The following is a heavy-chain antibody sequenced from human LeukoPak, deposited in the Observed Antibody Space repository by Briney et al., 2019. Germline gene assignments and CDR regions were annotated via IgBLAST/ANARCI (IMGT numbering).Heavy chain of an antibody. V-gene: IGHV3-7*01. J-gene: IGHJ4*02. D-gene: IGHD3-10*01. CDR1: GFTFSSNW. CDR3: ARTGGSGSYLYYFDY. Sequence: GGSLRLSCAASGFTFSSNWMSWVRQAPGKGLEWVANIKEDGSEKYYVDSVKGRFTISRDNAKNSLYLQMNSLRAEDTAVYYCARTGGSGSYLYYFDYWGQGTLVTVSS. CDR2: IKEDGSEK.